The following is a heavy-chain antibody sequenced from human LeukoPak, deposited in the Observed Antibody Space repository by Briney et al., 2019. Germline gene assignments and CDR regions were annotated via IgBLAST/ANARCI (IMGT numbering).Heavy chain of an antibody. CDR3: ARRGLRFLEWLLLNNAFDI. CDR2: IYYSGSS. CDR1: GGSISSSSYY. D-gene: IGHD3-3*01. Sequence: SETLSLTCTVSGGSISSSSYYWGWIRQPPGKGLEWIGSIYYSGSSYFNPSLKSRVTISVDTSKNHFSLKLSSVTAADTAVYYCARRGLRFLEWLLLNNAFDIWGQGTMVTVSS. J-gene: IGHJ3*02. V-gene: IGHV4-39*01.